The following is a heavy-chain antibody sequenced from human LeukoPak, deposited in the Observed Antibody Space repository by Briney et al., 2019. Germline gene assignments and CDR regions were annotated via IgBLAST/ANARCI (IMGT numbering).Heavy chain of an antibody. D-gene: IGHD4-23*01. Sequence: GGSLRLSCAASGFIVSSSYMSWVRQAPGKGLEWVSLIYSSGSTDYTDSVKGRFTISRDNSKNTLYLQMNSLRAEDTAVYYCARDGDYGGNRPARNWFDPWGQGTLVTVSS. CDR3: ARDGDYGGNRPARNWFDP. CDR2: IYSSGST. J-gene: IGHJ5*02. V-gene: IGHV3-53*01. CDR1: GFIVSSSY.